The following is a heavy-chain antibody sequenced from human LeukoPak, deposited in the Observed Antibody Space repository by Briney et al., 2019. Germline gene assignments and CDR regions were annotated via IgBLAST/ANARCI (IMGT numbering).Heavy chain of an antibody. J-gene: IGHJ4*02. V-gene: IGHV4-61*02. Sequence: PSETLSLTCTVSGGSISSGSYYWSWIRQPAGKGLEWIGRIYTSGSTNYNPSLKSRVTISVDTSKNQFSLKLSSVAAADTAVYYCARGASLLPAAIIVYWGQGTVVTVSS. CDR1: GGSISSGSYY. D-gene: IGHD2-2*02. CDR3: ARGASLLPAAIIVY. CDR2: IYTSGST.